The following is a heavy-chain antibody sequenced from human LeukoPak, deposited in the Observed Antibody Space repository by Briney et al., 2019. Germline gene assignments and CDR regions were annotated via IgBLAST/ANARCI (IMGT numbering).Heavy chain of an antibody. V-gene: IGHV4-59*01. CDR2: IYYSGST. J-gene: IGHJ4*02. CDR1: GGSIGSYY. D-gene: IGHD5-24*01. CDR3: ARSRWLQLNFDY. Sequence: SETLSLTCTVSGGSIGSYYWSWIRQPPGKGLEWIGYIYYSGSTNYNPSLKSRVTISVDKSKNQFSLKLSSVTAADTAVYYCARSRWLQLNFDYWGQGTLVTVSS.